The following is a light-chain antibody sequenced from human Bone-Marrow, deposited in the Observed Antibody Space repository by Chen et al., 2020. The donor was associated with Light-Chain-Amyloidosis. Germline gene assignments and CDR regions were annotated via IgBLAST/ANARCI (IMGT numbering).Light chain of an antibody. CDR1: NIGSTS. CDR3: QVWDRGSDRPV. J-gene: IGLJ3*02. Sequence: SYVLTQPSSVSVAPGQTATIACGGNNIGSTSVHWYQQTPGQAPLLVVYDGSDRPSGVPERLSGSSSGNKATRTISRVEGGDEADYYCQVWDRGSDRPVFGGGTKLTVL. V-gene: IGLV3-21*02. CDR2: DGS.